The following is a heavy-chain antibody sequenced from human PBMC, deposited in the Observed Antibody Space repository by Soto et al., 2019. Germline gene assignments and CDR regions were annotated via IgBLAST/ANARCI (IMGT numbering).Heavy chain of an antibody. J-gene: IGHJ4*02. Sequence: GASVKVSCKASGYTFTPYPIHWVRQAPGQRLEWMGWINAGNGKTKYSQKFEGRVTITRDTSANTVYMEVTSLRYEDTAVFYCAREGRSGVLDHWGQGALVTVSS. D-gene: IGHD3-22*01. CDR1: GYTFTPYP. V-gene: IGHV1-3*01. CDR2: INAGNGKT. CDR3: AREGRSGVLDH.